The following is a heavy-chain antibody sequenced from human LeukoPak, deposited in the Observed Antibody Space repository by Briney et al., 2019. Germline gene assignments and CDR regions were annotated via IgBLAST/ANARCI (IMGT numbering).Heavy chain of an antibody. Sequence: SETLSLTCTVSGGSISSYYWSWIRQPPGKGLEWIGYIYYSGSTNYNPSLKSRVTISVDTSKNQFSLKLSSVTAADTAVYFCARRTPSNWNDGHAFDIWGQGTMVTVSS. V-gene: IGHV4-59*08. D-gene: IGHD1-20*01. CDR1: GGSISSYY. CDR2: IYYSGST. J-gene: IGHJ3*02. CDR3: ARRTPSNWNDGHAFDI.